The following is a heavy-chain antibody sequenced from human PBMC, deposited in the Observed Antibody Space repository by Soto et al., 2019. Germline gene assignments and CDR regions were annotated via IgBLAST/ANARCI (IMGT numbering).Heavy chain of an antibody. J-gene: IGHJ5*02. V-gene: IGHV3-7*01. Sequence: GGSLRLSCAASGFTLSSHWMTWVRQVPGKGLEWVANINQDGSDQYYVDSVKGRFTISRDNAKNSLCLHMNSLRVEDTAVYYCATSMRHTLNPWGQGTLVTVSS. CDR2: INQDGSDQ. CDR3: ATSMRHTLNP. D-gene: IGHD2-8*01. CDR1: GFTLSSHW.